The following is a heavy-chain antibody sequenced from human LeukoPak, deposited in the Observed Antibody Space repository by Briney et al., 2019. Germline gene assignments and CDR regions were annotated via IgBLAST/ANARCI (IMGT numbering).Heavy chain of an antibody. Sequence: GASVKVSCKASGYTFTGYYVHWVRQAPGQGLVWMGWINPNNYDTKYAQKFQGRVTMTRDTSISTVYMELSSLRSDDTAVYYCARLATGTSCCNNWFDPWGQGTLVTVSS. CDR1: GYTFTGYY. V-gene: IGHV1-2*02. CDR2: INPNNYDT. CDR3: ARLATGTSCCNNWFDP. J-gene: IGHJ5*02. D-gene: IGHD2-2*01.